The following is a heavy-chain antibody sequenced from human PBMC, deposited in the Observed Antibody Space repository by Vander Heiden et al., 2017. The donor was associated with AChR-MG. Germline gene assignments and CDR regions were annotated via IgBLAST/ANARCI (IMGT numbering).Heavy chain of an antibody. Sequence: QVQLVEAGGGVGQPGRSLGPSCSAPGFPFSSYAMHWVRQAPGKGLGWVAVISYDGSNKYYADSVKGRFTISRDNSKNTLYLQMNSLRAEDTAVYYCARGGHSSGWYYFDYWGQGTLVTVSS. V-gene: IGHV3-30-3*01. CDR3: ARGGHSSGWYYFDY. D-gene: IGHD6-19*01. J-gene: IGHJ4*02. CDR1: GFPFSSYA. CDR2: ISYDGSNK.